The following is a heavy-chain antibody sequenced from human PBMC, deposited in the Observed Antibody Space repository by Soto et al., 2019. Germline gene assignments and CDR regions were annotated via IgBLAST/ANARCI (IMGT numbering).Heavy chain of an antibody. J-gene: IGHJ4*02. D-gene: IGHD1-26*01. Sequence: TLSLTCTVSGGSISSGGYYWSWIRQHPGKGLEWIGSIYYSGSTYYNPSLKSRVTISVDTSKNQFSLKLSSVTAADTAVYYCARHGPGGSYSDYWGQGTLVTVSS. V-gene: IGHV4-39*01. CDR3: ARHGPGGSYSDY. CDR2: IYYSGST. CDR1: GGSISSGGYY.